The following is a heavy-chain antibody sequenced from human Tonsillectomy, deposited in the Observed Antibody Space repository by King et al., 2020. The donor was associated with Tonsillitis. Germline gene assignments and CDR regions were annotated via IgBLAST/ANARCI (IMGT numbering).Heavy chain of an antibody. Sequence: QLQESGPGLVKPSETLALTCNVSGGSINSYYWSWIRQPPGKGLEWIGNIYYSGSTNYKPSLKSRLNISVHKSKNQFSLKLSSVTAADTAVYYCARGGGEQLWYFDHWGQGTLVTVSS. J-gene: IGHJ4*02. CDR3: ARGGGEQLWYFDH. CDR1: GGSINSYY. CDR2: IYYSGST. D-gene: IGHD6-13*01. V-gene: IGHV4-59*01.